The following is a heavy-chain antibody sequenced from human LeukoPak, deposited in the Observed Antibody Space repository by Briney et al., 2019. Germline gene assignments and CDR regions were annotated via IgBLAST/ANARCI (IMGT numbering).Heavy chain of an antibody. Sequence: GGSLRLSCAASGFTFSSYGMNWVRQAPGKGPEWVSSISSISTYTHYADSVKGRFTISRDNAKNSLYLQMNSLRAEDTALYYCAKIKSVGAQSFLYYFDYWGQGTLVTVSS. CDR3: AKIKSVGAQSFLYYFDY. CDR1: GFTFSSYG. CDR2: ISSISTYT. D-gene: IGHD1-26*01. J-gene: IGHJ4*02. V-gene: IGHV3-21*04.